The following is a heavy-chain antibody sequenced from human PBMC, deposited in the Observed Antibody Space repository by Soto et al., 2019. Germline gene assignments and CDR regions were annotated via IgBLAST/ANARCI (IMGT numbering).Heavy chain of an antibody. Sequence: TLSLTCTVSGGSFRSDAYYWSWIRPPPGKGLEWFGCVYYRGRTYYNPSLESRITISMDTFKYQFSLKLSSVNAADTAVYYGARDRANSPDYFDYWVQGALVTVSS. CDR2: VYYRGRT. V-gene: IGHV4-30-4*01. CDR1: GGSFRSDAYY. J-gene: IGHJ4*02. D-gene: IGHD1-1*01. CDR3: ARDRANSPDYFDY.